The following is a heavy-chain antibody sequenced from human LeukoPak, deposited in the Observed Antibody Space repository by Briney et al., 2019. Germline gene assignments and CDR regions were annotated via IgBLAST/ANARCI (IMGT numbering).Heavy chain of an antibody. CDR1: GFTFSSYG. CDR2: INPNGGGT. V-gene: IGHV1-2*02. D-gene: IGHD3-10*01. CDR3: APGMGSGTGY. J-gene: IGHJ4*02. Sequence: GGSLRLSCAASGFTFSSYGMHWVRQAPGQGLEWMGWINPNGGGTYYAQNFQGRVTMTRDTSISTAYMELSSLRSDDTAVYYCAPGMGSGTGYWSQGTLVTVSS.